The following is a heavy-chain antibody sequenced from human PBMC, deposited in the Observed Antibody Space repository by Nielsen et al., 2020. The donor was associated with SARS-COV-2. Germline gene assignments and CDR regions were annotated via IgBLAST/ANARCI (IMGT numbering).Heavy chain of an antibody. CDR1: GDTLKELS. CDR2: VDPEDDGT. J-gene: IGHJ5*02. D-gene: IGHD2-15*01. Sequence: ASVKVSCKVSGDTLKELSIHWVRQAPGKGPEWVGGVDPEDDGTVYAQKFQGRVIMTEDTSTDTAYMELSSLRSDDTAIYYCASSRSMRSYTGRRYYYTAKNLFDPWGQGTLVTVSS. CDR3: ASSRSMRSYTGRRYYYTAKNLFDP. V-gene: IGHV1-24*01.